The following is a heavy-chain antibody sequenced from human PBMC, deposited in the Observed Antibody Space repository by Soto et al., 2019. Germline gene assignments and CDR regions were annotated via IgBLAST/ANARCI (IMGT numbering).Heavy chain of an antibody. D-gene: IGHD2-21*01. CDR1: GGSVSSGGYY. Sequence: QVQLQESGPGLVKPSETLSLTCTVSGGSVSSGGYYWSWIRQPPGKGLEWIGYIYYTGSIDYNPSLKSRVTISVDSSKNQFSLKLSSVTAADTAVYYCGSIAASADYYGMDVWGQGTTVTVSS. CDR2: IYYTGSI. V-gene: IGHV4-61*08. CDR3: GSIAASADYYGMDV. J-gene: IGHJ6*02.